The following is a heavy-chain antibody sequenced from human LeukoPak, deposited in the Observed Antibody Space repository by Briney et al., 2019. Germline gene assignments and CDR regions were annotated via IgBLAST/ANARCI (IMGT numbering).Heavy chain of an antibody. CDR3: ARDRGIVGATTWFDP. CDR1: GGSIRSYY. Sequence: SETLSLTCTVSGGSIRSYYWSWIRQPPGKGLEWIGNIYYSGSTNYNPSLKSRVTISVDTSKNQFSLKLSSVTAADTAVYYCARDRGIVGATTWFDPWGQGTLVTVSS. D-gene: IGHD1-26*01. CDR2: IYYSGST. J-gene: IGHJ5*02. V-gene: IGHV4-59*01.